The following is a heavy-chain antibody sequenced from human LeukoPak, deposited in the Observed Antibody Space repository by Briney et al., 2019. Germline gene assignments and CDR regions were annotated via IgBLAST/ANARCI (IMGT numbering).Heavy chain of an antibody. CDR2: IYYSGST. Sequence: SETLSLTCTVSGGSISSSSYYWGWIRQPPGKGLEWIGSIYYSGSTYYNPSLKSRVTISVDTSKNQFSLKLNSVTAADTAVYYCARPTTVLYYGMDVWGQGTTVTVSS. J-gene: IGHJ6*02. D-gene: IGHD4-17*01. CDR1: GGSISSSSYY. CDR3: ARPTTVLYYGMDV. V-gene: IGHV4-39*01.